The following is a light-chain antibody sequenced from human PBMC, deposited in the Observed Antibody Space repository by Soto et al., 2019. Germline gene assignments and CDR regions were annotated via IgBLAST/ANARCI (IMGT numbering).Light chain of an antibody. CDR2: KVS. V-gene: IGKV2-30*01. Sequence: DVVLTQSPLSLPVTLGQPASISCRSTQSLVYSDGNIYLNWFQQRPGQSPMRLIYKVSNRDSGVPARFSGSGSGTDFTQKISRVEAEDVGVYYCMQGTHWPPITFGQGTRLEIK. CDR3: MQGTHWPPIT. J-gene: IGKJ5*01. CDR1: QSLVYSDGNIY.